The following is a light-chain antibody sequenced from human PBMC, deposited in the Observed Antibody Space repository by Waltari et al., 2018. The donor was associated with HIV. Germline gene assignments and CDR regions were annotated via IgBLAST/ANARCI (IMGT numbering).Light chain of an antibody. V-gene: IGKV3-20*01. CDR2: GTS. CDR3: QQYGSSPYT. CDR1: QRVTSGY. Sequence: EIVLTQSPGTLSLSPGEKATLSCRASQRVTSGYLAWYQQKPGQAPRLLIYGTSKRATGIPDRFSGSGSGTDFSLTINKLEPEDFEVYWCQQYGSSPYTFGRGTILEI. J-gene: IGKJ2*01.